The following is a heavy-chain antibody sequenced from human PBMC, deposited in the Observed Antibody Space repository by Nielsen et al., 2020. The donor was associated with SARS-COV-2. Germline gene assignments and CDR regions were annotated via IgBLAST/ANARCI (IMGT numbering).Heavy chain of an antibody. Sequence: GSLRLSCTVSGGSISSYNWSWIRQPPGKGLEWIGYIYYSGSTNYNPSLKSRVTISVDTSKNQFSLKLSSVTAADTAVYYCARGYSNYNYYYYYGMDVWGQGTTVTVSS. CDR2: IYYSGST. CDR3: ARGYSNYNYYYYYGMDV. V-gene: IGHV4-59*12. J-gene: IGHJ6*02. D-gene: IGHD4-11*01. CDR1: GGSISSYN.